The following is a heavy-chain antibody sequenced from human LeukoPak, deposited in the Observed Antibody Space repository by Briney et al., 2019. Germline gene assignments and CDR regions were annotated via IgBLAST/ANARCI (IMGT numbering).Heavy chain of an antibody. D-gene: IGHD6-6*01. V-gene: IGHV1-46*01. CDR3: ERDSYGSSSFDY. CDR1: GYTFTRYY. J-gene: IGHJ4*02. Sequence: ASVKVSCKASGYTFTRYYMHWVRQAPGQGLEWMGIINPSGGSTSYAQKFQGRVTITAAESPSTAYMELNSMRSEDTAVYYCERDSYGSSSFDYWGQGTLVTVSS. CDR2: INPSGGST.